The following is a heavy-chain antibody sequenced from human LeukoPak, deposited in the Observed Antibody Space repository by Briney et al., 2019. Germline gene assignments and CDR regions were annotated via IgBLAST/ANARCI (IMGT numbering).Heavy chain of an antibody. CDR1: GGSFSDYY. D-gene: IGHD2-15*01. V-gene: IGHV4-34*10. Sequence: SETLSLTCAVYGGSFSDYYWNWIRQPPGKGLEWIGEIDHSGSTNYNPSLKSRVTMSVDTSNNQFPLKLTSMTAADTAVYHCAKYGGHHLDHWGQGTLVTVSS. J-gene: IGHJ4*02. CDR3: AKYGGHHLDH. CDR2: IDHSGST.